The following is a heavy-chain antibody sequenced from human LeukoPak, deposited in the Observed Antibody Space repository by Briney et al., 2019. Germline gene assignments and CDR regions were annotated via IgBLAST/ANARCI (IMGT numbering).Heavy chain of an antibody. Sequence: PGGSLRLSCAASGFTFSSYSMNWVRQAPGKGLEWVSSISSSSSYIYYADSVKGRFTISRDNAKNSLYLQMNSLRAEDTAVYYCARDTSPNYDISLPFDYWGQGTLVTVSS. V-gene: IGHV3-21*01. J-gene: IGHJ4*02. CDR2: ISSSSSYI. CDR1: GFTFSSYS. D-gene: IGHD3-9*01. CDR3: ARDTSPNYDISLPFDY.